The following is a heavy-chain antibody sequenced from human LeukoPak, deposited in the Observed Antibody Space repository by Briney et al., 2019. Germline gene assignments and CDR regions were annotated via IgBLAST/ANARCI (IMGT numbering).Heavy chain of an antibody. CDR2: IIPIFGTA. D-gene: IGHD3-10*01. J-gene: IGHJ4*02. V-gene: IGHV1-69*06. Sequence: SVKVSCKASGGTFSSYAISCVRQAPGQGLEWMGGIIPIFGTANYAQKFQGRVTITADKSTSTAYMELSSLRSEDTAVYYCARGEDTMVRGVDYWGQGTLVTVSS. CDR3: ARGEDTMVRGVDY. CDR1: GGTFSSYA.